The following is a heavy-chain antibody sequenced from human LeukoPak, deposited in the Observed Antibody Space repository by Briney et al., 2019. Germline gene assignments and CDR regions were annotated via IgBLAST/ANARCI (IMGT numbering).Heavy chain of an antibody. V-gene: IGHV3-53*01. CDR2: IYSGGST. Sequence: GGSLRLSCAASGFTVSSNYMSWVRQAPGKGLEWVSVIYSGGSTYYADSVKGRFTISRDNSKNTLYHQMNSLRAEDTAVYYCARADDFWSGADYWGQGTLVTVSS. CDR1: GFTVSSNY. D-gene: IGHD3-3*01. J-gene: IGHJ4*02. CDR3: ARADDFWSGADY.